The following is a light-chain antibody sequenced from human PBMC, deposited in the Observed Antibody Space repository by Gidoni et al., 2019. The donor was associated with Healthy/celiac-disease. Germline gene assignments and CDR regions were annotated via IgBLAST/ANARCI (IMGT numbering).Light chain of an antibody. J-gene: IGKJ1*01. CDR1: QSVSSY. Sequence: EIVLTQSPATLSLSPGERATLSCRASQSVSSYFAWYQQKPGQTPRLLIYDASHRATGIPARFSGSGSETDFTLTISSREPEDFAVYYCQQRSNWRTFGQGTNVEIK. CDR2: DAS. CDR3: QQRSNWRT. V-gene: IGKV3-11*01.